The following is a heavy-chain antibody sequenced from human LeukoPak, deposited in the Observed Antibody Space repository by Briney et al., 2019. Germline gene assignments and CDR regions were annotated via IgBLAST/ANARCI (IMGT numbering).Heavy chain of an antibody. V-gene: IGHV3-48*01. CDR2: ISSSSGTI. D-gene: IGHD4-17*01. CDR3: ARDGDPKIKYYYYMDV. J-gene: IGHJ6*03. Sequence: GRSLRLSCAASGFTFSSYSMNWVRQAPGKGREWVSYISSSSGTIYYADSVKGRFTISRDNAKNSLYLQMNSLRAEDTAVYYCARDGDPKIKYYYYMDVWGKGTTVTVSS. CDR1: GFTFSSYS.